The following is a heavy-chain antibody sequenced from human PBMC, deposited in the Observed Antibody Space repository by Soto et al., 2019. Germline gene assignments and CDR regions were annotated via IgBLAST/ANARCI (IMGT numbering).Heavy chain of an antibody. CDR3: ARVSGYYLPDY. J-gene: IGHJ4*02. D-gene: IGHD5-12*01. CDR1: GYTFTNYA. V-gene: IGHV1-3*05. CDR2: INAGNGNT. Sequence: QVQLVQSGAEEKKPGASVKVSCKASGYTFTNYAMHWVRQAPGQRLEWMGWINAGNGNTKSSQKFQGRVTITRDTSASTGYMALSSLRSEDTAVDYCARVSGYYLPDYWGQGNLVTVSS.